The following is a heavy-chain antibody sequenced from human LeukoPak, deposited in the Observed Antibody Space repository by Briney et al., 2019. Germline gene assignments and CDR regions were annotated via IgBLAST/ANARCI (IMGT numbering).Heavy chain of an antibody. J-gene: IGHJ6*04. CDR2: INDSGST. CDR1: GGSFSGYY. CDR3: ARVQSGYCTGGSCYGYYYGMDV. Sequence: PSETLSLTCAVYGGSFSGYYWSWIRQSPGKGLEWIGEINDSGSTDYNPSLTNRVTISEDTSKNQFSLKLSSVTAADTAVYYCARVQSGYCTGGSCYGYYYGMDVWGKGTTVTVSS. D-gene: IGHD2-15*01. V-gene: IGHV4-34*01.